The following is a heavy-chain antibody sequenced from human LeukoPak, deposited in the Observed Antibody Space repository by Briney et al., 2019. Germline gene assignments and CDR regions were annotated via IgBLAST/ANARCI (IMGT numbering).Heavy chain of an antibody. CDR1: GYTFTGYY. CDR3: ARDYIWGSYRSPFDY. V-gene: IGHV1-2*02. Sequence: ASVKVSCKASGYTFTGYYIHWVRQAPGQGLEWMGWINPDSGGTNYAQKFQGRVTMTRDTSITTAYMELSRLRSDDTAVYYCARDYIWGSYRSPFDYWAREPWSPSPQ. D-gene: IGHD3-16*02. J-gene: IGHJ4*02. CDR2: INPDSGGT.